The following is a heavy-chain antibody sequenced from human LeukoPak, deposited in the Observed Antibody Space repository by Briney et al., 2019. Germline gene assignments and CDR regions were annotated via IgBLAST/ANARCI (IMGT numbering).Heavy chain of an antibody. CDR3: AKSSYYDSSGFYREYYFDY. D-gene: IGHD3-22*01. CDR2: ISGSGGST. Sequence: GGSLRLSCAASRFTFSSYAMSWVRQAPGKGLEWVSSISGSGGSTYYADSVKGRFTISRDNSKNTLYLQMNSLRAEDTAVYYCAKSSYYDSSGFYREYYFDYWGQGTLVTVSS. CDR1: RFTFSSYA. V-gene: IGHV3-23*01. J-gene: IGHJ4*02.